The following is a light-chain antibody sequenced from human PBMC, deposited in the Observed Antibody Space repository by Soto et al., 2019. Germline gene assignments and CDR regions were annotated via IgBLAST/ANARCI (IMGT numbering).Light chain of an antibody. CDR1: QSVSSN. CDR2: DAS. V-gene: IGKV3-15*01. Sequence: IVMTQSPATLTESPEERATLSCRASQSVSSNLAWYQQKPGQAPRLLIYDASTRASGIPARFSGSGSGTEFTLTFSSLQSEDFAVYYCQQYNNWPRTFGQGTKV. J-gene: IGKJ1*01. CDR3: QQYNNWPRT.